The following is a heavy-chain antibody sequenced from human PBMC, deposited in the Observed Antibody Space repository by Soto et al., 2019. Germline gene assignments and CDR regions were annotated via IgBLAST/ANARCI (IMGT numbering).Heavy chain of an antibody. V-gene: IGHV4-59*08. CDR2: IYYSGST. J-gene: IGHJ4*02. D-gene: IGHD4-17*01. Sequence: QVQLQESGPGLVKPSETLSLTCTVSGGSISSYYWSWIRQPPGKGLEWIGYIYYSGSTNYNPSLKSRVTISVDTSKNQFSLKRSSVTAADTAVYYCASRYGDASDYWGQGTLVTVSS. CDR3: ASRYGDASDY. CDR1: GGSISSYY.